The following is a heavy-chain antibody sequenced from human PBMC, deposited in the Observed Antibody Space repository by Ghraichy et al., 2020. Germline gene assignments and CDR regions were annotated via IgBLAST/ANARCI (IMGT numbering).Heavy chain of an antibody. V-gene: IGHV4-61*01. CDR2: IYYSGST. D-gene: IGHD2-2*01. Sequence: SETLSLTCTVSGGSVSSGSYYWSWIRQPPGKGLEWIGYIYYSGSTNYNPSLKSRVTISVDTSKNQFSLKLSSVTAADTAVYYCARDNSDESDIVVGPGDWYYYYGMDVWGQGTTVTVSS. J-gene: IGHJ6*02. CDR1: GGSVSSGSYY. CDR3: ARDNSDESDIVVGPGDWYYYYGMDV.